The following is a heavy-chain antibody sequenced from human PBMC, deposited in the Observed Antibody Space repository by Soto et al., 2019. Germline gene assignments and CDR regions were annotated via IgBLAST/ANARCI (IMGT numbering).Heavy chain of an antibody. Sequence: GESLKTSCKGSGYSFAGYWINWVRQKPGKGLEWMGRIDPSDSQTYYSPSFRGHVTISVTKSITTVFLQWSSLRASDTAMYYCARQIYDSDTGPNFQYYFDSWGQGTPVTVSS. CDR1: GYSFAGYW. D-gene: IGHD3-22*01. CDR3: ARQIYDSDTGPNFQYYFDS. V-gene: IGHV5-10-1*01. J-gene: IGHJ4*02. CDR2: IDPSDSQT.